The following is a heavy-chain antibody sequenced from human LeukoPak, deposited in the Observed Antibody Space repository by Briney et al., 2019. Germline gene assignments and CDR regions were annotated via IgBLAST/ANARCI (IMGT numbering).Heavy chain of an antibody. D-gene: IGHD3-22*01. CDR2: IYYSGST. J-gene: IGHJ2*01. Sequence: SETLSLTCTVSGGSISSYYWSWIRQPPGKGLEWIGYIYYSGSTNYNPSLKSRVTISVDTSKNQFSLKLSSVTAADTAVYYCARRALYYYDSSGYRQPYWYFDLWGRGTLVTVCS. CDR1: GGSISSYY. V-gene: IGHV4-59*08. CDR3: ARRALYYYDSSGYRQPYWYFDL.